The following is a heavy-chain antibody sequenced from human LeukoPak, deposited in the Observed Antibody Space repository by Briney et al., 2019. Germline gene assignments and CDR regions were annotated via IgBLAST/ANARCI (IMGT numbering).Heavy chain of an antibody. V-gene: IGHV4-34*01. J-gene: IGHJ4*02. Sequence: PSETLSLTCAVYGGFFSGDYLTWIRQPPGKGLEWIGEVNHSGSTNYNPSLKSRVTISVDTSKNQFSLKLNSVTAADTAVYYCATRSFRWRVYDYWGQGTPVTVSS. CDR1: GGFFSGDY. CDR3: ATRSFRWRVYDY. D-gene: IGHD3-16*02. CDR2: VNHSGST.